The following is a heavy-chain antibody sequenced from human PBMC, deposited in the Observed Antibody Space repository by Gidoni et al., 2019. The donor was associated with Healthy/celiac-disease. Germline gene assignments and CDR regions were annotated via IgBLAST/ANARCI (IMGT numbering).Heavy chain of an antibody. J-gene: IGHJ4*02. D-gene: IGHD3-10*01. CDR3: AREAEYYYGSGSYRVLMY. CDR1: GGTFSRYA. V-gene: IGHV1-69*01. Sequence: QVQLVHSGAAVKKPGSSVKVSCKASGGTFSRYAISWVRQAPGQGLEWMGGIIPIFGTANYAQKFQGRVTITADESTSTAYMELSSLRSEDTAVYYCAREAEYYYGSGSYRVLMYWGQGTLVTVSS. CDR2: IIPIFGTA.